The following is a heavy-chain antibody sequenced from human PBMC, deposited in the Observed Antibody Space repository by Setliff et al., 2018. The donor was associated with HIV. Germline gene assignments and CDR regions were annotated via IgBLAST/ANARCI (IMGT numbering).Heavy chain of an antibody. D-gene: IGHD4-4*01. V-gene: IGHV4-34*01. CDR2: INHSGST. J-gene: IGHJ5*01. CDR1: GGSFSGYY. CDR3: AAPRGMTTIFDF. Sequence: PSETLSLTCAVYGGSFSGYYWSWIRQPPGKGLEWIGEINHSGSTNYNPSLKSRVTISVDTSKNQFSLKLSSVTAADTAVYYCAAPRGMTTIFDFWGQGTLVTVSS.